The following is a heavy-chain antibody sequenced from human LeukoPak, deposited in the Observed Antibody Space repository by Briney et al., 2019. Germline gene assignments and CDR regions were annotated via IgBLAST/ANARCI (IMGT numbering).Heavy chain of an antibody. CDR3: ARDGGNDYGDYATINAFDI. Sequence: GRSLRLSCAAAGFTFSSHGMHWVRQAPGKGLEWVAVIWYDGRNKYYADSVKGRFTISRDNSKNTLYLQMNSLRAEDTAVYYGARDGGNDYGDYATINAFDIWGQGTMVTVSS. J-gene: IGHJ3*02. D-gene: IGHD4-17*01. V-gene: IGHV3-33*01. CDR2: IWYDGRNK. CDR1: GFTFSSHG.